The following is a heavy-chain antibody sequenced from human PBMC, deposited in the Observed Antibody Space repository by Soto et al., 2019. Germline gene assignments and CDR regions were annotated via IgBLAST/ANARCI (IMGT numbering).Heavy chain of an antibody. CDR3: ARGRVIIGVDI. Sequence: QVQLVQSGAEVKKPGASVKVSCKASGYTFTGYDINWVRQATGQGLEWMGWMNPHSGNTNYAQKFQGRVTMTRNTSISTAYMELSILRSEDTAMYYCARGRVIIGVDILGQGTMVTVSS. CDR2: MNPHSGNT. D-gene: IGHD3-22*01. V-gene: IGHV1-8*01. J-gene: IGHJ3*02. CDR1: GYTFTGYD.